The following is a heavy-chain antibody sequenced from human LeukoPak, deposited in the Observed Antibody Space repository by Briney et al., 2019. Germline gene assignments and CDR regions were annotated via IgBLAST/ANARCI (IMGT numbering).Heavy chain of an antibody. D-gene: IGHD4-17*01. CDR3: ARSMSTVTTRFFDL. CDR2: ITWNGDST. CDR1: GFTFSSYA. Sequence: GGSLRLSCAASGFTFSSYAMSWVRQVPGKGLEWVSYITWNGDSTAYADSVKGRVTIYRDNAKNSLYLQMNSLRAEDTAFYYCARSMSTVTTRFFDLWGRGTLVTVSS. V-gene: IGHV3-20*04. J-gene: IGHJ2*01.